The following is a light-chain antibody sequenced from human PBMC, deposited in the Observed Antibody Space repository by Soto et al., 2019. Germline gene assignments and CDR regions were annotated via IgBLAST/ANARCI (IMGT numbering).Light chain of an antibody. J-gene: IGKJ4*01. Sequence: DIQMTQSPYSLSASVGDTVTITCRASQSISTYLNWYQQKPGKAPELLIYAASSLQSGVPLRFTGSGSGTDFTLTIISLQPEDFASYNCQQSYTTPLTFGGGTKVEIK. V-gene: IGKV1-39*01. CDR1: QSISTY. CDR2: AAS. CDR3: QQSYTTPLT.